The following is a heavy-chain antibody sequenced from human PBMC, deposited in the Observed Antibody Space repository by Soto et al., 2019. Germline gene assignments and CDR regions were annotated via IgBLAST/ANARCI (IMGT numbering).Heavy chain of an antibody. V-gene: IGHV4-59*01. Sequence: QVQLLESGPGLVKPSETLSLTCTIYGGSISSYFWSWIRQPPGKGLEWIGYIHYSGTTVYSPSIKSRVTMSIDTTENQFTLNLTSVTDADTAVYYCARDTGSYYLDSWGQGSLVTVSS. CDR1: GGSISSYF. J-gene: IGHJ4*02. CDR2: IHYSGTT. CDR3: ARDTGSYYLDS. D-gene: IGHD1-26*01.